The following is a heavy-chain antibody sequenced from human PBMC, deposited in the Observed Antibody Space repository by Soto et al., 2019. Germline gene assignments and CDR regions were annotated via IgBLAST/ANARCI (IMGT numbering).Heavy chain of an antibody. CDR3: ARFSPYCGGDCFFDY. Sequence: PTLVNPTQTLTLTCTFSGFSLSTSGMCVSWIRQPPGKALERLALIDWDDDKYYSTSLKTRLTISKDTSKNQVVLTMTNMDPVDTATYYCARFSPYCGGDCFFDYWGQGTLVTVSS. D-gene: IGHD2-21*02. V-gene: IGHV2-70*01. CDR1: GFSLSTSGMC. J-gene: IGHJ4*02. CDR2: IDWDDDK.